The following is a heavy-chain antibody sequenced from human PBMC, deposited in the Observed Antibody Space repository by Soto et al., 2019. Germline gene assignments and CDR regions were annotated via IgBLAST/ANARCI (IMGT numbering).Heavy chain of an antibody. CDR1: GNTFSTYG. V-gene: IGHV1-18*01. J-gene: IGHJ4*02. CDR2: IIAYNGNT. Sequence: QVQLVQSAVEVKKPGASVRVSCKVSGNTFSTYGLSWVRQAPGQGLEWMGWIIAYNGNTNYAEKFQGRVSMTRDTSTSTAYMELRSLRYDDTAVYYCAFSSGWTYYFDYWGQGTLVTVSS. D-gene: IGHD6-19*01. CDR3: AFSSGWTYYFDY.